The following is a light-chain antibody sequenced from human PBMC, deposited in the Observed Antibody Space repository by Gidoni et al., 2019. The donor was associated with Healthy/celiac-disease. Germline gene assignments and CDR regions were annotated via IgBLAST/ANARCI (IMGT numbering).Light chain of an antibody. CDR3: QVWDSSSDHGV. J-gene: IGLJ3*02. Sequence: SYVLTQPPSVSVAPGKTARITCGGNNIGSKGVHWYQQTPGQAPVLVIYYDSDRPSGIPERFSGSNSGNTATLTISRVEAGDEADYYCQVWDSSSDHGVFGGGTKLTVL. CDR1: NIGSKG. V-gene: IGLV3-21*04. CDR2: YDS.